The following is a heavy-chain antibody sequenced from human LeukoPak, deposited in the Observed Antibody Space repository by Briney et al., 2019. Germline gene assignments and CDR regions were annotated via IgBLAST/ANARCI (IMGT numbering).Heavy chain of an antibody. CDR2: INPSGGST. D-gene: IGHD3-10*01. CDR1: GYTFTSYY. V-gene: IGHV1-46*01. Sequence: ASVKVSCKASGYTFTSYYMHWVRQAPGQGLEWMGIINPSGGSTSYAQKFQGRVTMTRDMSTSTVYMELSSLRSEDTAVYYCARALYYYGSGSSPFDPWGQGTLVTVSS. J-gene: IGHJ5*02. CDR3: ARALYYYGSGSSPFDP.